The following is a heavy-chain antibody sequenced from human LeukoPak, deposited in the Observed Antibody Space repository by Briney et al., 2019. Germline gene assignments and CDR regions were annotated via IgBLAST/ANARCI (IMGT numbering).Heavy chain of an antibody. Sequence: SETPSLTCSVSGGSISNNYWSWIRQPPGKGLEWIAYTSHSGSTKYNPSLKSRVTISLDTSKNQFSLKLSSVTAADMAVYYCARLFSRVGGYWHFDLWGRGTLVTVSS. J-gene: IGHJ2*01. CDR2: TSHSGST. D-gene: IGHD3-16*01. V-gene: IGHV4-59*08. CDR1: GGSISNNY. CDR3: ARLFSRVGGYWHFDL.